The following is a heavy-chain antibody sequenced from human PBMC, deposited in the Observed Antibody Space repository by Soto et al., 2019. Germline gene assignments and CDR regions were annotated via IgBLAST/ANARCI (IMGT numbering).Heavy chain of an antibody. CDR3: ARESTGRTLYGMDV. CDR2: INPNSGDT. D-gene: IGHD1-1*01. J-gene: IGHJ6*02. V-gene: IGHV1-2*02. CDR1: GYTFGVSY. Sequence: ASVKVSCKASGYTFGVSYMHWVRRAPGQGLEWMGWINPNSGDTNFAQKFQGRVTMTRDTSISTAYLEVSSLKSDDTAVYYCARESTGRTLYGMDVWGRVTTVTVSS.